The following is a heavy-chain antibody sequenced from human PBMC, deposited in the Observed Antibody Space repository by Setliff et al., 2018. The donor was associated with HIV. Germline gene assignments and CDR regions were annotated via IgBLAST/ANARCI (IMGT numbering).Heavy chain of an antibody. J-gene: IGHJ6*03. D-gene: IGHD5-18*01. CDR1: GGSISSHF. V-gene: IGHV4-4*07. Sequence: SETLSLTCTVSGGSISSHFWNWIRQPAGKGLEWIGRFRPTGNAYYANPYYNPSLKSRVTMSVDTSKSQFSLKLNSVTAAGTAVYYCAKSVDTTMDDYYYVDIWGTGTTVTVSS. CDR2: FRPTGNAYYANP. CDR3: AKSVDTTMDDYYYVDI.